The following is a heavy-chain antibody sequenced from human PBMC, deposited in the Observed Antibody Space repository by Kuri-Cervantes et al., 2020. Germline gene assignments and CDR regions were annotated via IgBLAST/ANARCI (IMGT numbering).Heavy chain of an antibody. CDR2: IYSGANA. J-gene: IGHJ6*03. V-gene: IGHV3-53*01. CDR1: GFTVSSNY. Sequence: GESLKISCVASGFTVSSNYMTWVRQAPGKGLEWVSVIYSGANAYYADSVKGRFTISRDNSKNTLYLQMNSLRAEDTAVYYCAKGGLGYCTGGVCADYYYYYMDVWGKGTTVTVSS. D-gene: IGHD2-8*02. CDR3: AKGGLGYCTGGVCADYYYYYMDV.